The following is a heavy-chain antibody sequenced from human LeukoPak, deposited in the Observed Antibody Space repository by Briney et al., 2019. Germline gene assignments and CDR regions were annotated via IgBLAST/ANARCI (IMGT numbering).Heavy chain of an antibody. CDR1: NGSISDDY. Sequence: SETLSLTCIISNGSISDDYWSWIRQPPGKGLEWIGYIYYTGSTNYSPSLRSRVTMSVDRSKNQVSLRLSSLTAADTAVYYCVRDSGTTVRGIIGFWGQGTLVTVSS. J-gene: IGHJ4*02. D-gene: IGHD3-10*01. CDR3: VRDSGTTVRGIIGF. CDR2: IYYTGST. V-gene: IGHV4-59*01.